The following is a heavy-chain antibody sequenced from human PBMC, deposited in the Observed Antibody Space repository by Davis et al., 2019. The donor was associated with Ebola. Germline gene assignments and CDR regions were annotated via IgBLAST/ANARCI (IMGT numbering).Heavy chain of an antibody. D-gene: IGHD2-21*01. CDR1: GGSFSGYY. V-gene: IGHV4-34*01. Sequence: MPSETLSLTCALYGGSFSGYYWRWIRQPPGKGLEWIGEINHSGSTNYNPSLKSRVTISVDKSKNQFSLKLSSVTAADTAVYYCASDSSYNWFDPWGQGTLVTVSS. CDR2: INHSGST. CDR3: ASDSSYNWFDP. J-gene: IGHJ5*02.